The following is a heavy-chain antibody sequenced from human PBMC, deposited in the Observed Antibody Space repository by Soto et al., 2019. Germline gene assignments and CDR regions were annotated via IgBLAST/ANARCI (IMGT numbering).Heavy chain of an antibody. D-gene: IGHD3-10*01. CDR1: GFIFKMYW. Sequence: GGSLRLSCAASGFIFKMYWMHWVRQSPGKGLVWISRIYNDGSYTDYADSVKGRFTISRDNVNDTLYLQMNNLRAEDSGLYYCTRGPRPLSTGTGAYWGPGTQVTVPS. V-gene: IGHV3-74*01. J-gene: IGHJ4*02. CDR3: TRGPRPLSTGTGAY. CDR2: IYNDGSYT.